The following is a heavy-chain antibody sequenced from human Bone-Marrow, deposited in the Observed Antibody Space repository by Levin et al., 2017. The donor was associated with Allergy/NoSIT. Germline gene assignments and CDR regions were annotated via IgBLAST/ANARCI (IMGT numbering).Heavy chain of an antibody. D-gene: IGHD1-14*01. V-gene: IGHV3-7*01. CDR2: IKFDSSER. Sequence: GGSLRLSCATSGFTFTDSWMTWIRQAPGKGLEWVANIKFDSSERYFMDSVRGRFTISRDNAKSSLYLQMDSLRTEDTAVYYCARGMNPEAWGQGTLVIVSS. CDR1: GFTFTDSW. CDR3: ARGMNPEA. J-gene: IGHJ5*02.